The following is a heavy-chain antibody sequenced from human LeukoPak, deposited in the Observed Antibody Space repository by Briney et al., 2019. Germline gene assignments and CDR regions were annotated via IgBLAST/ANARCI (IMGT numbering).Heavy chain of an antibody. CDR1: GXTFSRYW. D-gene: IGHD4-17*01. Sequence: GGSLRLSCAASGXTFSRYWMSWVRRAPGKGLECVSVISGGGDSTYYADSVKGRFTISRDNFKNTVFLQMNSLRGEDTAVYFCAKGHSDFGTGFDQWGQGTLVTVSS. CDR3: AKGHSDFGTGFDQ. V-gene: IGHV3-23*01. CDR2: ISGGGDST. J-gene: IGHJ4*02.